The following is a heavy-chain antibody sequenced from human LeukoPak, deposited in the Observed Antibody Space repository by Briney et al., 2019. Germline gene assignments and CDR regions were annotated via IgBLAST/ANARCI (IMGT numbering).Heavy chain of an antibody. D-gene: IGHD6-13*01. Sequence: ASVKVSCKASGFTFTTAAVQWVRQARGQRLEWIGWIVVGSGNTNYAQKVQKRVTITRDMSTSTAYMEMSSLTSDDSAVYYCAAGSGWYRFDYWGQGTLVTVSS. V-gene: IGHV1-58*01. CDR2: IVVGSGNT. J-gene: IGHJ4*02. CDR3: AAGSGWYRFDY. CDR1: GFTFTTAA.